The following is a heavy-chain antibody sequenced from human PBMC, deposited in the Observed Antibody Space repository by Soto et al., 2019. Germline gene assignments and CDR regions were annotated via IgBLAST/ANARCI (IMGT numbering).Heavy chain of an antibody. Sequence: PGESLKISCAASGFMFNNYSMHWVRQAPGKGLEWVAVISYDGDYRYYADSVKGRFTFSRDNSKNTLYLQMNSLRPEDTAVYYCARDRARTVTIWGNSYDIWGQGTMVTVS. J-gene: IGHJ3*02. CDR2: ISYDGDYR. CDR1: GFMFNNYS. D-gene: IGHD3-16*01. CDR3: ARDRARTVTIWGNSYDI. V-gene: IGHV3-30*04.